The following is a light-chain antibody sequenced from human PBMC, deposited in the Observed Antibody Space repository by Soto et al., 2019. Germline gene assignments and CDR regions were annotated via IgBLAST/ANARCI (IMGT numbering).Light chain of an antibody. J-gene: IGKJ2*01. CDR3: QNCFTVPYT. V-gene: IGKV1-33*01. Sequence: DIQMTQSPSSLSASVGDRITITCQASQDISNRLNWYHQKPGKAPNLLIYDASNLAAGVPSGFSGSGSGTHFTFTITSLQPEDIGTYYCQNCFTVPYTFGQGTKV. CDR2: DAS. CDR1: QDISNR.